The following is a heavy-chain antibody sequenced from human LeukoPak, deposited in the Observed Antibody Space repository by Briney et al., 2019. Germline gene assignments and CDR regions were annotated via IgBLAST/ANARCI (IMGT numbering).Heavy chain of an antibody. Sequence: YWSWIRQPPGKGLEWMGIIYPGDSDTRYSPSFQGQVTISADKSISTAYLQWSSLKASDTAIYYCARQWSSDYWGQGTLVTVSS. V-gene: IGHV5-51*01. CDR1: YW. D-gene: IGHD1-26*01. J-gene: IGHJ4*02. CDR3: ARQWSSDY. CDR2: IYPGDSDT.